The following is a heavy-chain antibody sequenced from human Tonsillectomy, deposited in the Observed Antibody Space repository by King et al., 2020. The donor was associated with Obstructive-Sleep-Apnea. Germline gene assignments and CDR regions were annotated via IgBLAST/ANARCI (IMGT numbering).Heavy chain of an antibody. Sequence: QLVQSGAEVKKPGASVKVSCKASGYTFTNYGISWVRQAPGQGLEWMGWISAYNGNTNYAQKVQGRVTMTTETSTRTAYMELRSLRSDDTAVYYCGRDQRDYANDYGMDVWGQGTTVTVSS. CDR2: ISAYNGNT. CDR1: GYTFTNYG. V-gene: IGHV1-18*04. J-gene: IGHJ6*02. D-gene: IGHD4-17*01. CDR3: GRDQRDYANDYGMDV.